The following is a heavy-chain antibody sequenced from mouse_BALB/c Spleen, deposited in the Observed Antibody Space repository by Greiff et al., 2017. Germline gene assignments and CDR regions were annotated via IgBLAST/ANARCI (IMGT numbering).Heavy chain of an antibody. CDR3: AREKIDYGNYRTWFAY. Sequence: QVQLKESGAELVRPGTSVKISCKASGYTFTNYWLGWVKQRPGHGLEWIGDIYPGGGYTNYNEKFKGKATLTADTSSSTAYMQLSSLTSEDSAVYFCAREKIDYGNYRTWFAYWGQGTLVTVSA. J-gene: IGHJ3*01. V-gene: IGHV1-63*02. D-gene: IGHD2-1*01. CDR2: IYPGGGYT. CDR1: GYTFTNYW.